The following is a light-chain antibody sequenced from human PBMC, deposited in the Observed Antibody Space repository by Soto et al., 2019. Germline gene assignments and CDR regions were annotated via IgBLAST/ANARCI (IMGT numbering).Light chain of an antibody. CDR3: SKWDDTLDAYV. CDR2: NNN. CDR1: SSNIGDNP. J-gene: IGLJ1*01. V-gene: IGLV1-44*01. Sequence: QSVLPQPPSASAPPGQRVTISCSGGSSNIGDNPVNWYQHLPGAAPTLLIYNNNQRPSGVPDRFSGSKSGASASLAISGLRSEDDADYYCSKWDDTLDAYVFGTGTKVTVL.